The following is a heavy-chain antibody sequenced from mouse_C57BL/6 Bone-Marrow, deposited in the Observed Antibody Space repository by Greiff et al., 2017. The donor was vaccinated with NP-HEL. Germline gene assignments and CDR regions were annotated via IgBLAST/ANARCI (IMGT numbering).Heavy chain of an antibody. CDR1: GFSLTSYG. V-gene: IGHV2-2*01. CDR3: ARGRGFAY. CDR2: IWSGGST. J-gene: IGHJ3*01. Sequence: VHLVESGPGLVQPSQSLSITCTVSGFSLTSYGVHWVRQSPGKGLEWLGVIWSGGSTDYNAAFISRLSISKDNSKSQVFFKMNSLQADDTAIYYCARGRGFAYWGQGTLVTVSA.